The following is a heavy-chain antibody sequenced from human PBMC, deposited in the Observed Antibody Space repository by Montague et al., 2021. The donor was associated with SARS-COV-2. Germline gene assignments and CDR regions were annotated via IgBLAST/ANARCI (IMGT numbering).Heavy chain of an antibody. V-gene: IGHV4-39*01. Sequence: SETLSLTCTVSGGPVSSSSYYWGWIRQPPGKGLEWIGGIYYTGSTYYNPSLKSRVTISVDTSKNQFSLKLSSVTAADTAVYYCARHITGSGNAFDIWGQGTMVTVSS. J-gene: IGHJ3*02. D-gene: IGHD3-10*01. CDR2: IYYTGST. CDR3: ARHITGSGNAFDI. CDR1: GGPVSSSSYY.